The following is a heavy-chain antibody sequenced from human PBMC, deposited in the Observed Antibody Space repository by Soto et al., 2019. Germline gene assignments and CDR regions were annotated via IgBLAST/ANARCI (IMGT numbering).Heavy chain of an antibody. J-gene: IGHJ4*02. CDR1: GFTFGDYA. Sequence: GGSLRLSCTASGFTFGDYAMSWVRQAPGKGLEWVGFIRSKAYGGTTEYAASVKGRFTISRDDSKSIAYLQMNSLKTEDTAVYYCTREASIAAAGFDYWGQGTLVTVSS. V-gene: IGHV3-49*04. D-gene: IGHD6-13*01. CDR3: TREASIAAAGFDY. CDR2: IRSKAYGGTT.